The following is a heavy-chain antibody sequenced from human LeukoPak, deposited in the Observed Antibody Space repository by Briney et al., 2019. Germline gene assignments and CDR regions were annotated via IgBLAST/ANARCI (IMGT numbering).Heavy chain of an antibody. Sequence: ASVKVSCXASGYTFTGYYMHWVRQAPGQGLEWMGWINPNSGGTNYAQKFQGRVTMTRDTSISTAYMELSRLRSDDTAVYYCARDLSNWNQDYYYYYMDVWGKGTTVTVSS. CDR1: GYTFTGYY. CDR2: INPNSGGT. J-gene: IGHJ6*03. D-gene: IGHD1-20*01. CDR3: ARDLSNWNQDYYYYYMDV. V-gene: IGHV1-2*02.